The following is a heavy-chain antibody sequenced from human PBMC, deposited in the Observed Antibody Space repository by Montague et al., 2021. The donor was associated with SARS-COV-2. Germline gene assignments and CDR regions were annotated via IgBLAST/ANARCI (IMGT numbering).Heavy chain of an antibody. Sequence: SETLSLTCTVSGGSISSSSYYWGWIRQPPGRGLEWIGGIYYSGSTYYNPSLKSRATISVDTSKNQFSLKLSSVTAADTAVYYCARNGLKTEPLFGGLVPSPCDPWGQGTLVTVSS. V-gene: IGHV4-39*01. D-gene: IGHD3-16*01. CDR3: ARNGLKTEPLFGGLVPSPCDP. CDR2: IYYSGST. CDR1: GGSISSSSYY. J-gene: IGHJ5*02.